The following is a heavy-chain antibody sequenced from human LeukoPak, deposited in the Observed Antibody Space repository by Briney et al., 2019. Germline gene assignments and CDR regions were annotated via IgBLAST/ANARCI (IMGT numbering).Heavy chain of an antibody. V-gene: IGHV3-23*05. J-gene: IGHJ6*02. CDR2: IYTNSRDT. CDR1: GFTFRSFG. Sequence: GGSLRLSCAASGFTFRSFGMNWVRQAPGKGREWVSGIYTNSRDTRYADSVKGRFTISRDDSKNMLYLQMHSLRVEDTAVYYCAHLVWEYVGGLDVWGQGTTVTVSS. D-gene: IGHD1-26*01. CDR3: AHLVWEYVGGLDV.